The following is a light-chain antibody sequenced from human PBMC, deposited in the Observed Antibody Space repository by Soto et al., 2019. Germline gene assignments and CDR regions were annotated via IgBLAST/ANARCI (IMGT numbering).Light chain of an antibody. CDR1: QDIRND. CDR2: ASS. J-gene: IGKJ4*01. CDR3: LQDNSYPLT. Sequence: DIQMTQSPSSLSASVGDRVTITCRASQDIRNDVGWYQQKPGKAPKRLIFASSSVQSGVQSRFSGSGSGTEVTLTISSLQPEDFATYYCLQDNSYPLTFGGGTKVEIK. V-gene: IGKV1-17*01.